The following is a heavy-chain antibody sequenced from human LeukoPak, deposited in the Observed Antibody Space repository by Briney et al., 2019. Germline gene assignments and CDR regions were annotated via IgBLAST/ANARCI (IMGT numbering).Heavy chain of an antibody. CDR1: GFTFDDYP. V-gene: IGHV3-9*01. Sequence: GGSLRLSCAASGFTFDDYPMHWVRQAPGKGLEWVSGISWNSGSIGYADSVKGRFTISRDNAKNSLYLQMNSLRAEDTALYYCAKDMLVRYDHGGYYDYWGQGTLVTVSS. D-gene: IGHD4-23*01. CDR2: ISWNSGSI. J-gene: IGHJ4*02. CDR3: AKDMLVRYDHGGYYDY.